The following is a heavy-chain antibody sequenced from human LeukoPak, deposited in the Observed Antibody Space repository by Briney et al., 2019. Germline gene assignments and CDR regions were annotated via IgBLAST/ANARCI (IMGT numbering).Heavy chain of an antibody. J-gene: IGHJ6*03. D-gene: IGHD2-2*01. Sequence: GASVKVSCKSSGYTFTSYDINWVRQATGQGLEWMGWMNPNSGNTGYAQKFQGRVTMTRNTSINTAYMELSSLRSEDTAVYYCAIGVRECQLLCGAYYYYYMDVWGKGTTVTISS. CDR3: AIGVRECQLLCGAYYYYYMDV. V-gene: IGHV1-8*01. CDR2: MNPNSGNT. CDR1: GYTFTSYD.